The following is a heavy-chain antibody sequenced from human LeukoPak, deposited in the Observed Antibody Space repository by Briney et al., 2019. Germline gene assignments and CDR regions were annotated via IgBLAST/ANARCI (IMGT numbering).Heavy chain of an antibody. D-gene: IGHD6-25*01. CDR3: AILAFTATTFVY. CDR2: INQDGSHK. V-gene: IGHV3-7*01. Sequence: GGSLRLSCVASGFSISNYWMSWVRQAPGKGLEWVANINQDGSHKYHVDSVKGRFTISRDNDENSLYLQMNSLRAEDTAVYYCAILAFTATTFVYSGEGALGTVSS. CDR1: GFSISNYW. J-gene: IGHJ4*02.